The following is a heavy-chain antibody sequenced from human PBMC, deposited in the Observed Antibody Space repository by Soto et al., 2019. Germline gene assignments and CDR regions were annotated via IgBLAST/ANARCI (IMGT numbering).Heavy chain of an antibody. CDR3: ARAPGDYYDSSGSLYFDY. V-gene: IGHV4-31*03. Sequence: SETLSLTCTVSGCSSSSGGYYWSWIRQHPGKGLEWIGYIYYSGNTYYNPSLKSRVAISVDTSKNQFSLKLSSVTAADTAVYYCARAPGDYYDSSGSLYFDYWGQGTLVTVSS. J-gene: IGHJ4*02. CDR1: GCSSSSGGYY. D-gene: IGHD3-22*01. CDR2: IYYSGNT.